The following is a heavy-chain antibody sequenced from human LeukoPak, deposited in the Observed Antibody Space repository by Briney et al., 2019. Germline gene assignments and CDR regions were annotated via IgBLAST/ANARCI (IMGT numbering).Heavy chain of an antibody. Sequence: GTSLRLSCAASGFIFSNYGMHWVRQAPGKGLEWVSFIYSDGNTYYADSVKGRFTLSRDSSRNTLYLQMNSLRVDDTAVYYCAGDTHSSSWYDHWGQGTLVAVSS. CDR3: AGDTHSSSWYDH. D-gene: IGHD6-19*01. V-gene: IGHV3-NL1*01. CDR2: IYSDGNT. J-gene: IGHJ5*02. CDR1: GFIFSNYG.